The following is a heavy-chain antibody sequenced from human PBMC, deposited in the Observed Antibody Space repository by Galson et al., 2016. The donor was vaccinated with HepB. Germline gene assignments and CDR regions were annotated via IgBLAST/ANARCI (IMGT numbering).Heavy chain of an antibody. D-gene: IGHD1-26*01. CDR3: AKGRVGITTSALDY. J-gene: IGHJ4*02. Sequence: SLRLSCAASGFTFNNYAMSWVRQAPGKGLECVSVVSGSSSTTYYADSVKGRFTISKDNSRNTLYLQMNTLRAEDTAIYYCAKGRVGITTSALDYWGQGTLVPVPS. V-gene: IGHV3-23*01. CDR1: GFTFNNYA. CDR2: VSGSSSTT.